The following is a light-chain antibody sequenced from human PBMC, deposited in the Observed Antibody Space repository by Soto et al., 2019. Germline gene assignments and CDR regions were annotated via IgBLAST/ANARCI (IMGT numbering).Light chain of an antibody. J-gene: IGKJ1*01. CDR3: QEYNSYTGT. CDR1: QSVSNN. V-gene: IGKV3D-15*01. CDR2: GAS. Sequence: EIVLTQSPGTLSLSPGERATLSCRASQSVSNNLAWYQQKPGQPPRLLIFGASTRATGIPARFSGSGSGTEFTLTISSLQPDDFGTYYCQEYNSYTGTFGPGTKVDIK.